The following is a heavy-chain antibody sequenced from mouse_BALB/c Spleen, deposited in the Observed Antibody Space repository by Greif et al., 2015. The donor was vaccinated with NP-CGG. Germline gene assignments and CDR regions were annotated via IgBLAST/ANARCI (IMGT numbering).Heavy chain of an antibody. V-gene: IGHV2-4-1*01. CDR3: ARNGDYDYDDGFAY. D-gene: IGHD2-4*01. CDR2: IWSGGST. J-gene: IGHJ3*01. Sequence: VKLMESGPGLVQPSQSLSITCTVSGFSLTSYGVHWVRQSPGKGLEWLGVIWSGGSTDYNAAFISRLSISKDNSKSQVFFKMNSLQADDTAIYYCARNGDYDYDDGFAYWGQGTLVTVSA. CDR1: GFSLTSYG.